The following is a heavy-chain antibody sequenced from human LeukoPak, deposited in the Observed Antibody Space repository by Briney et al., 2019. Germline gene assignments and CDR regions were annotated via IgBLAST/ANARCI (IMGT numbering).Heavy chain of an antibody. CDR3: ARVLRGYCSGGTCYRGFDY. CDR2: ISHRGST. D-gene: IGHD2-15*01. CDR1: GGSFSGYY. V-gene: IGHV4-34*01. Sequence: SETLSLTCAVYGGSFSGYYWSWIRHPPGRGLEWIGDISHRGSTNYNPSLKSRVTMSGDTSKNQFSLTLGSVTAADTAVYYCARVLRGYCSGGTCYRGFDYWGQGALVTVSS. J-gene: IGHJ4*02.